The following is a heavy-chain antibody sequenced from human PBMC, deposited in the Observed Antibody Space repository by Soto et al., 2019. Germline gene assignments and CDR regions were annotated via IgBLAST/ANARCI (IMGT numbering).Heavy chain of an antibody. Sequence: GGSLRLSCAASGFTFSSYAMHWVRQAPGKGLEWVAVISYDGSNKYYADSVKGRFTISRDNSKNTLYLQMNSLRAEDTAVYYCARDDCTNGVCGFDYWGQGTLVTVPS. J-gene: IGHJ4*02. CDR2: ISYDGSNK. D-gene: IGHD2-8*01. CDR3: ARDDCTNGVCGFDY. V-gene: IGHV3-30-3*01. CDR1: GFTFSSYA.